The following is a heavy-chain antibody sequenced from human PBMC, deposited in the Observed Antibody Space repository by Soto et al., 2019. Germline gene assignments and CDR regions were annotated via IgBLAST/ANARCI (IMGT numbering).Heavy chain of an antibody. CDR2: IYYSGST. CDR1: CGSISSYY. Sequence: PSDTLSLTCTVSCGSISSYYWSWIRQPPGKGLEWIGYIYYSGSTNYNPSLKSRVTLSVETSKNQFSLKLSPVTAADTAVYYCARATSNDAFDICGQGTMVTVSS. CDR3: ARATSNDAFDI. J-gene: IGHJ3*02. V-gene: IGHV4-59*07.